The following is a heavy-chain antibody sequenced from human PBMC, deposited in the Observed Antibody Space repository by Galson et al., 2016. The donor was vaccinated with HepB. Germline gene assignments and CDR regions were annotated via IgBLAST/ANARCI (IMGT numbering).Heavy chain of an antibody. CDR3: ARRGINWGFFDY. V-gene: IGHV3-23*01. Sequence: SLRLSCAASGFTFNNHAMNWVRQAPGKGLEWVSTISPSRDNTYYADSVKGRFTISRDISKNTLYLQMNSLRADDTALYYCARRGINWGFFDYWGQGTLVTVSS. J-gene: IGHJ4*02. CDR2: ISPSRDNT. CDR1: GFTFNNHA. D-gene: IGHD7-27*01.